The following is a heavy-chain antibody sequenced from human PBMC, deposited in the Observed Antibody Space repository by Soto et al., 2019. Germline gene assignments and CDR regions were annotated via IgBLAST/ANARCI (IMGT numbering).Heavy chain of an antibody. CDR1: GFTFSSYT. D-gene: IGHD5-18*01. Sequence: GGSLRLSCAASGFTFSSYTMNWVRQAPGKGLEWVSAISGSGGGKYYADSVKGRFTISRDNSKNTPYLQMNSLRAEDRAVYYCAKYLGGYSYGSKTYYFDYWGQGTMVTVSS. V-gene: IGHV3-23*01. CDR3: AKYLGGYSYGSKTYYFDY. J-gene: IGHJ4*02. CDR2: ISGSGGGK.